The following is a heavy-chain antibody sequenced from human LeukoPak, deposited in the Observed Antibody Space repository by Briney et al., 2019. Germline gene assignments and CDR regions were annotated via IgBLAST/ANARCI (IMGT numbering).Heavy chain of an antibody. Sequence: SETLSLTCTVSGGSISSSSYYWGWIRQPPGKGLEWIGSIYYSGSTYYNPSLKSRVTISVDTSKNQFSLKLSSVTAADTAVYYCARVGVTGTIIDPYYYMDVWGKGTTVTVSS. J-gene: IGHJ6*03. CDR1: GGSISSSSYY. CDR2: IYYSGST. D-gene: IGHD1-7*01. CDR3: ARVGVTGTIIDPYYYMDV. V-gene: IGHV4-39*07.